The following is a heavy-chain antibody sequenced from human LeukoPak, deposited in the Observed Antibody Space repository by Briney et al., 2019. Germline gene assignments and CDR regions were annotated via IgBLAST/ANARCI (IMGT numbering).Heavy chain of an antibody. V-gene: IGHV3-7*01. CDR2: IKQDGSEK. D-gene: IGHD6-19*01. Sequence: TGGSLRLSCAASGFTFSSYWMSWVRQAPGKGLEWVANIKQDGSEKYYVDSVKGRFTISRDNAKNSLYLQMNSLRAEDTAVYYCARGSSGWYSNDAFDIWGQGTMVTVSS. CDR1: GFTFSSYW. J-gene: IGHJ3*02. CDR3: ARGSSGWYSNDAFDI.